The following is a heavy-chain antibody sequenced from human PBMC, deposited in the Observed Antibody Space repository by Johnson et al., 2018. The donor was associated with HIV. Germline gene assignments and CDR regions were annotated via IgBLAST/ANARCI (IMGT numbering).Heavy chain of an antibody. D-gene: IGHD6-6*01. V-gene: IGHV3-13*01. Sequence: VQLVESGGGVVRPGGSLRLSCAASGFTFSSYDIHWVRQATGKGLESVSPIGPAADTYYPGSVKGRFTVSRENAKNSLYLQMNSLRAGDTAVFYCARRGYSSSGGAFDIWGQGTMVTVSS. CDR2: IGPAADT. CDR1: GFTFSSYD. J-gene: IGHJ3*02. CDR3: ARRGYSSSGGAFDI.